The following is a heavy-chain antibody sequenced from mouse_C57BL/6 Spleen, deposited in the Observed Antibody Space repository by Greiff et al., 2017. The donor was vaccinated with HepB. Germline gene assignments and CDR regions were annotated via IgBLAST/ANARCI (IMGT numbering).Heavy chain of an antibody. D-gene: IGHD1-1*01. CDR3: ARYQTTVVAPHFDY. Sequence: EVQLVESGGGLVQPGGSLSLSCAASGFTFTDYYMSWVRQPPGKALEWLGFIRNKANGYTTEYSASVKGRFTISRDNSQSILYLQMNALRAEDSATYYCARYQTTVVAPHFDYWGQGTTLTVSS. J-gene: IGHJ2*01. CDR1: GFTFTDYY. V-gene: IGHV7-3*01. CDR2: IRNKANGYTT.